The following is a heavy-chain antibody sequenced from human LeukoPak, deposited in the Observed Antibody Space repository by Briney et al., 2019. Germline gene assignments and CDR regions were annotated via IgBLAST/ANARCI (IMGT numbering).Heavy chain of an antibody. J-gene: IGHJ4*02. CDR1: GGSISSYY. CDR3: ARVRTGIDY. V-gene: IGHV4-59*01. Sequence: SETLSLTCTVSGGSISSYYWSWIRQPPGKGLEWIGYIYYSGSTNYNPSLTSRVTISVDTSKNHFSLKLSSVTAADTAVYYCARVRTGIDYWGQGTLVTVSS. D-gene: IGHD7-27*01. CDR2: IYYSGST.